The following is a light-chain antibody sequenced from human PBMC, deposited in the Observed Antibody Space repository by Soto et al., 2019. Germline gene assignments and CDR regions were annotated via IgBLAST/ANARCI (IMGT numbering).Light chain of an antibody. CDR1: QSVSSY. V-gene: IGKV3-11*01. CDR2: DAS. Sequence: EILFTQSPATLSLSPGERATLSCRASQSVSSYVAWYQQKPGQAPRLLIYDASNRANGIPARFSGSGSGTDFTLTISNLEPEDFAVYYCQQRSNWHPLTFGGGTKVDIK. J-gene: IGKJ4*01. CDR3: QQRSNWHPLT.